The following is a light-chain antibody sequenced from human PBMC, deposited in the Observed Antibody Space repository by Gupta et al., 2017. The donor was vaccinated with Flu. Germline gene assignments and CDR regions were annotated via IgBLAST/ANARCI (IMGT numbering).Light chain of an antibody. CDR2: RNN. CDR3: AAWDDSLSGYV. CDR1: SSNIGSNY. J-gene: IGLJ1*01. Sequence: QSVLTQPPSASGTPGQGVTISCSGSSSNIGSNYVYWYQQLPGTAPKLLMHRNNQRPSGVPDRFSGSKSGTSASLAISGLRSEDEADYYCAAWDDSLSGYVFGIGTKVTVL. V-gene: IGLV1-47*01.